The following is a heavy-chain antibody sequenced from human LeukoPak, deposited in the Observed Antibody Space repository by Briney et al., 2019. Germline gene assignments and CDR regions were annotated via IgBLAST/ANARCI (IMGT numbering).Heavy chain of an antibody. CDR3: ARDYYDSSGYYESVDY. D-gene: IGHD3-22*01. CDR2: INPNSGGT. Sequence: ASVKVSCKASGYTFTGYYMHWVRQAPGQGLEWMGWINPNSGGTNYAQKFQGRVTMTRDTSISTAYMELSRLRSDDTAVYYCARDYYDSSGYYESVDYWGQGTLVTVSS. CDR1: GYTFTGYY. J-gene: IGHJ4*02. V-gene: IGHV1-2*02.